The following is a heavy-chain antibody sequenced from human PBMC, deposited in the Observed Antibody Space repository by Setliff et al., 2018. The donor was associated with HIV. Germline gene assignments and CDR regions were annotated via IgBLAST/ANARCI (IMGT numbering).Heavy chain of an antibody. J-gene: IGHJ6*02. Sequence: SVKVSCKASGGTFTSYVISWVRQVPGQGLEWMGGIIPILGIASYSQKFQGRVTITADKSTSTAYMELSSLRSEDTAVYYCARPQWELGVDYYGMDVWGQGTTVTVSS. V-gene: IGHV1-69*10. CDR2: IIPILGIA. CDR1: GGTFTSYV. D-gene: IGHD1-26*01. CDR3: ARPQWELGVDYYGMDV.